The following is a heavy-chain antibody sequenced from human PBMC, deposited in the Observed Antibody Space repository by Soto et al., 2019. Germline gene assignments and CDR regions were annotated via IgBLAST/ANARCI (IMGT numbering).Heavy chain of an antibody. V-gene: IGHV4-59*08. CDR1: GGSISSYY. Sequence: SETLSLTCTVSGGSISSYYWSWIRQPPGKGLEWIGYIYYSGSTNYNPSLKSRVTISVDTSKNHFSLKLSSVTAADTAVYYCARLGYCSGGSCYSGAFDIWGQGTMVTVSS. CDR3: ARLGYCSGGSCYSGAFDI. CDR2: IYYSGST. D-gene: IGHD2-15*01. J-gene: IGHJ3*02.